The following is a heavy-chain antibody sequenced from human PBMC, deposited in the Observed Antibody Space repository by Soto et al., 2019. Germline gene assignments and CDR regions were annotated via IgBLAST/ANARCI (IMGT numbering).Heavy chain of an antibody. V-gene: IGHV3-33*01. CDR1: GFTFSSYG. Sequence: GGSLRLSCAASGFTFSSYGMHWVRQAPGKGLEWVAVIWYDGSNKYYADSVKGRFTISRDNSKNTLYLQMNSLRAEDTAVYYCARGVMVRGVIPPYNWFDPWGQGTLVTVSS. D-gene: IGHD3-10*01. CDR3: ARGVMVRGVIPPYNWFDP. CDR2: IWYDGSNK. J-gene: IGHJ5*02.